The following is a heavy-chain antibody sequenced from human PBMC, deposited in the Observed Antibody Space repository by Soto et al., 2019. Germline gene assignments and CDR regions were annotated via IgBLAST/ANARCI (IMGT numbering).Heavy chain of an antibody. CDR3: AREVVVAATGWFDP. CDR1: VGTFSSYA. J-gene: IGHJ5*02. V-gene: IGHV1-69*12. Sequence: QVQLVQSGAEVKKPGSSVKVSCKASVGTFSSYAISWVRQAPGQGLEWMGGIIPIFGTANYAQKFQGRVTITADETTSTAYMELSSLRSEDTAVYYCAREVVVAATGWFDPWGQGTLVTVSS. D-gene: IGHD2-15*01. CDR2: IIPIFGTA.